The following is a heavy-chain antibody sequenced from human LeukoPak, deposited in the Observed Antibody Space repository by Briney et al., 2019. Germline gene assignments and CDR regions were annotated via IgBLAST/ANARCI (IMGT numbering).Heavy chain of an antibody. V-gene: IGHV4-4*07. D-gene: IGHD5-18*01. CDR2: IYTSGST. Sequence: SETLSLTCAASGGSITNYYWTWIRQPAGKGLEWIGRIYTSGSTNYNPSLKSRVIMSVDTSKDQFSLKLTSLTAADTAVYYCARTYSYQPFDYWGQGTLVTVSS. CDR1: GGSITNYY. CDR3: ARTYSYQPFDY. J-gene: IGHJ4*02.